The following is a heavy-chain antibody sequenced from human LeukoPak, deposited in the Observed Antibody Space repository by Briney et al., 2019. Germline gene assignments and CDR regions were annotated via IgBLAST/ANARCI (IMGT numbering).Heavy chain of an antibody. D-gene: IGHD4-23*01. CDR2: MNPNSGNT. V-gene: IGHV1-8*01. CDR3: ARGRDPVGGYNYYGMDV. Sequence: GASVKVSCKASGYTFTSYDINWVRQATGQGLEWMGWMNPNSGNTGYAQKFQGRVTMTRNTSISTAYMELSSLRSEDTAVYYCARGRDPVGGYNYYGMDVWGQGTTVTVSS. CDR1: GYTFTSYD. J-gene: IGHJ6*02.